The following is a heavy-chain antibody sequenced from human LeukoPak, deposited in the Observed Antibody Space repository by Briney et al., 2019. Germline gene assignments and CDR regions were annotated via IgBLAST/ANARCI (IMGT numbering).Heavy chain of an antibody. V-gene: IGHV3-15*04. Sequence: PGGSLRLSCAASGFTFNYAWMSWVRQVPGKGLEWVGQTVSEIDGGTTDYATPVKGRFTISRDDLKSTLYLQMNSLKIEDTAVYYCTTDEDWNYARKDVWGQGATVIVSS. CDR3: TTDEDWNYARKDV. CDR2: TVSEIDGGTT. CDR1: GFTFNYAW. D-gene: IGHD1-7*01. J-gene: IGHJ6*02.